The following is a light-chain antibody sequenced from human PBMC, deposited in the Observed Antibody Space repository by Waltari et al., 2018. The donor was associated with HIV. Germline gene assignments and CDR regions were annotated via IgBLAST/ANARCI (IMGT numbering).Light chain of an antibody. Sequence: PGQSITISCTGTSSDVGSYNLVSWYQQHPGKAPTLMIYEVTKRPSGVSNRFSGSKSGNTASLTISGLQAEDEADYYCCSYAGSNTYVVFGGGTKLTVL. J-gene: IGLJ2*01. CDR2: EVT. CDR3: CSYAGSNTYVV. V-gene: IGLV2-23*02. CDR1: SSDVGSYNL.